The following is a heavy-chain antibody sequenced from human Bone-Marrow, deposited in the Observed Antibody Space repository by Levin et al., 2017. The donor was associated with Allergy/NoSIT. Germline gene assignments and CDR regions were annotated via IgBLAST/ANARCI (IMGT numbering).Heavy chain of an antibody. Sequence: ASVKVSCKAPGGALTSYTIFWVRQAPGHGLEWMGRIIPIVGTTNYAQRLQGRLTITADTSTSTSYMELSGLRSDDTAVYYCARRNYFDGSGNPRLEFWGQGTQVTVSS. CDR1: GGALTSYT. CDR2: IIPIVGTT. D-gene: IGHD3-9*01. CDR3: ARRNYFDGSGNPRLEF. V-gene: IGHV1-69*08. J-gene: IGHJ4*02.